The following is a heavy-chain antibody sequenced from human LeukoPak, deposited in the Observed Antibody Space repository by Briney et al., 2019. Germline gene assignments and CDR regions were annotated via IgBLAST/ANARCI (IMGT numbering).Heavy chain of an antibody. V-gene: IGHV1-46*01. CDR2: INPSGGST. CDR1: GYTFTSYY. J-gene: IGHJ6*02. CDR3: ARDLMDYYYDSREAYYYGMDV. D-gene: IGHD3-22*01. Sequence: ASVTVSCKASGYTFTSYYMHWVRQAPGQGLEWMGIINPSGGSTSYAQKFQGRVTMTRDTSTSTVYMELSSLRSEDTAVYYCARDLMDYYYDSREAYYYGMDVWGQGTTVTVSS.